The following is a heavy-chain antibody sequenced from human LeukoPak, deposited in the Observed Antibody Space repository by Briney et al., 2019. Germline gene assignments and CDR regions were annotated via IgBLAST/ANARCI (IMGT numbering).Heavy chain of an antibody. CDR2: ISYDGPNK. CDR3: ARDVAAPGGVYFDY. V-gene: IGHV3-30*03. D-gene: IGHD3-16*01. Sequence: GRSLRLSCAASGFTFSSYGMHWVRQAPGKGLEWVAVISYDGPNKYYADSVKGRFTISRDDSKNTLYLQMNSLRAEDTAVYYCARDVAAPGGVYFDYWGQGTLVTVSS. CDR1: GFTFSSYG. J-gene: IGHJ4*02.